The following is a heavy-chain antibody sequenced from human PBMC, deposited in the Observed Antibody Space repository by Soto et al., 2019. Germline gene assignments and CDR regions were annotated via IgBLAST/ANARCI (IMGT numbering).Heavy chain of an antibody. D-gene: IGHD2-15*01. CDR3: ASSFVIVHIGYMDV. J-gene: IGHJ6*03. CDR1: GGTFTNYI. Sequence: QVQLVQSGAEVKKPGSSVKVSCEASGGTFTNYIFSWVRQAPGQGLEWMGRFIPIQGKAEYALKFQDRVTFTADETTKTVYMEMRGLRPEDTALYFGASSFVIVHIGYMDVWGKGTAISVSS. CDR2: FIPIQGKA. V-gene: IGHV1-69*02.